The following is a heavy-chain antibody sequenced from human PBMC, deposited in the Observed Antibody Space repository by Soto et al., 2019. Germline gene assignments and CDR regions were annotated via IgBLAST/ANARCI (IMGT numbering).Heavy chain of an antibody. CDR1: GFTFSSYW. CDR3: ARVAYGDYWFDP. J-gene: IGHJ5*02. D-gene: IGHD4-17*01. CDR2: INSDGSTT. Sequence: EVQLVESGGGLVQPGGSLRLSCAASGFTFSSYWMHWVRQAPGKGLVWVSRINSDGSTTSYADPVKGRFTISRDNAKNTLYLQMDSLRAEDAAVYYCARVAYGDYWFDPWGQGTLATVSS. V-gene: IGHV3-74*01.